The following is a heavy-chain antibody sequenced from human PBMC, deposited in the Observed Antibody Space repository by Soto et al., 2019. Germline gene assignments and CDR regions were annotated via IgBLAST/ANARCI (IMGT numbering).Heavy chain of an antibody. D-gene: IGHD6-19*01. CDR3: ARAPRWLVRAFDI. Sequence: GASVKASSKASGYTFTSYDINWVRQANGQGLEWMGWMSPNSGNTGYAQKFQGRVTMTRNTSISTAYMELSSLRSEDTAVYYCARAPRWLVRAFDIWGQGTMVTVSS. CDR1: GYTFTSYD. CDR2: MSPNSGNT. V-gene: IGHV1-8*01. J-gene: IGHJ3*02.